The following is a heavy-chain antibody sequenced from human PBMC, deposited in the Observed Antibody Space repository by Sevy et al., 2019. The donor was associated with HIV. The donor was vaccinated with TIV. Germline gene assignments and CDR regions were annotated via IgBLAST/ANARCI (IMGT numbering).Heavy chain of an antibody. V-gene: IGHV3-30*02. J-gene: IGHJ4*02. Sequence: GGSLRLSCSASGFSFSTYSMHWVRQAPGKGLEWVAFTRYDSSDTFYADSVKGRFSISRDNSKNTLYLQMSSLRPEDTALYFCARGPEYSGSDFLIDYWGQGTLVTVSS. CDR2: TRYDSSDT. CDR3: ARGPEYSGSDFLIDY. D-gene: IGHD5-12*01. CDR1: GFSFSTYS.